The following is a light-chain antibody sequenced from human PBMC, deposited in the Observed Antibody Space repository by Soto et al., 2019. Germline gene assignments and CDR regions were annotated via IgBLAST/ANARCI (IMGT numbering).Light chain of an antibody. CDR1: SGDIGAYNY. Sequence: QSALTQPRSVSGSPGQSVTISCTGTSGDIGAYNYVSWYQQHPDKAPKLMIYHVSKRPSGVPDRFSGSKSGNAASLTISGLQAEDEADYYCCTDAGTYKVFXTGTKVTVL. CDR2: HVS. CDR3: CTDAGTYKV. J-gene: IGLJ1*01. V-gene: IGLV2-11*01.